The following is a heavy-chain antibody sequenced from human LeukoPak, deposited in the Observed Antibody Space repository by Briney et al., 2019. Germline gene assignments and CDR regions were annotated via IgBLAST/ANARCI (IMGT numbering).Heavy chain of an antibody. Sequence: GASVKVSCKASGYTFTSYGISWVRQAPGQGLEWMGWISAYNGNTNYAQKFQGRVTMTRDTSISTAYMELSRLRSDDTAVYYCARPEATVAGYDAFDIWGQGTMVTVSS. J-gene: IGHJ3*02. D-gene: IGHD6-19*01. V-gene: IGHV1-18*01. CDR1: GYTFTSYG. CDR3: ARPEATVAGYDAFDI. CDR2: ISAYNGNT.